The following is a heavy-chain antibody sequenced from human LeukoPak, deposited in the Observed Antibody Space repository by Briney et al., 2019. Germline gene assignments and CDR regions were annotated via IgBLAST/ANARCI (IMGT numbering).Heavy chain of an antibody. J-gene: IGHJ1*01. V-gene: IGHV3-23*01. Sequence: GGSLRLSCAASGFTFSSYAMSWVRQAPGEGLEWVSAISGSGGSTYYADSVKGRFTISRDNSKNTLYLQMNSLRAEDTAVYYCAKDSDPDIAVAGIAYQHWGQGTLVTVSS. CDR1: GFTFSSYA. CDR2: ISGSGGST. D-gene: IGHD6-19*01. CDR3: AKDSDPDIAVAGIAYQH.